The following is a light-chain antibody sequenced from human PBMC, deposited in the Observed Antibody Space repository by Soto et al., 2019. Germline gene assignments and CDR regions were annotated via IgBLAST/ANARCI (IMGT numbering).Light chain of an antibody. V-gene: IGLV1-47*01. CDR3: ASLDYSLSGVL. J-gene: IGLJ2*01. Sequence: QSVLTQPPSASGTPGQRVTISCSGSSSNIGSNDAFWYQQLPGTAPKLLIYRSNQRPSGVPDRFSGSKSGTSASLAISGLRSEDEADYYCASLDYSLSGVLFGGGTKLTVL. CDR2: RSN. CDR1: SSNIGSND.